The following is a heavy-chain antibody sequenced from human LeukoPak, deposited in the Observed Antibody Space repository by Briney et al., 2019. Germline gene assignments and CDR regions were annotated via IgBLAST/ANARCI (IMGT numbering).Heavy chain of an antibody. D-gene: IGHD2-2*01. CDR2: ISGSGGST. CDR3: AKGGYCSSTSCSDY. V-gene: IGHV3-23*01. J-gene: IGHJ4*02. CDR1: GFTFSSYA. Sequence: GGSLRLSCAASGFTFSSYAMSWVRQAPGKGLEWVSAISGSGGSTYYADSVKGRFTISRDNSKNTLYLQMNSLRAEDTAVYYCAKGGYCSSTSCSDYWGQGTLVTVSP.